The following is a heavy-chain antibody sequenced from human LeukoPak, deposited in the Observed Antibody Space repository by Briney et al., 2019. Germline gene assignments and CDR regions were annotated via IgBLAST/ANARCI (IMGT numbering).Heavy chain of an antibody. CDR2: IIPIFGTA. V-gene: IGHV1-69*06. CDR3: ARGVTTNTNFDY. Sequence: ASVKVSCKASGGTFSSYAISWVRQAPGQGLEWMGGIIPIFGTANYAQKFQGRVTITADKSTSTAYMELSSLRSEDTAVYYCARGVTTNTNFDYWGQGTLVTASS. J-gene: IGHJ4*02. D-gene: IGHD4-11*01. CDR1: GGTFSSYA.